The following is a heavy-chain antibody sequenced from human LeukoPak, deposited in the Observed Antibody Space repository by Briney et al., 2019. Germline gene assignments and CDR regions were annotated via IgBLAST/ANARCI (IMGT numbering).Heavy chain of an antibody. CDR1: GGTFSSYA. D-gene: IGHD2-21*02. CDR3: ARGGYCGGDCYSIWFDP. CDR2: ITPIFGTA. Sequence: SVKVSCKASGGTFSSYAISWVRQAPGQGLEWMGGITPIFGTANYAQKFQGRVTITTDESTSTAYMELSSLRSEDTAVYYCARGGYCGGDCYSIWFDPWGQGTLVTVSS. V-gene: IGHV1-69*05. J-gene: IGHJ5*02.